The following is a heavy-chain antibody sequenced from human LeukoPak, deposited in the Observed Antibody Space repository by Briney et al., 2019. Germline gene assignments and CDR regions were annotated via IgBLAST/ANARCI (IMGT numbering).Heavy chain of an antibody. CDR3: ARGYMGITSYFDQ. J-gene: IGHJ4*02. CDR1: GYTFANYG. CDR2: ISGFNGNT. Sequence: GASVKVSCKASGYTFANYGVTWVRQAPGQGLEWMGWISGFNGNTNYAQNLQGRVTLTTDTSTNTAYLELRSLRFDDTAVYYCARGYMGITSYFDQWGQGTLVTVSS. D-gene: IGHD5-18*01. V-gene: IGHV1-18*01.